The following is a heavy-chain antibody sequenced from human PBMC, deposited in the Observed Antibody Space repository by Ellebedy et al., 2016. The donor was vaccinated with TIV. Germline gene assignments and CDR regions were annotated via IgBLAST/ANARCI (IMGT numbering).Heavy chain of an antibody. V-gene: IGHV3-21*01. D-gene: IGHD4-17*01. Sequence: GGSLRLXXAASGFTFSSYSMNWVRQAPGKGLEWVSSISSSSSYIYYADSVKGRFTISRDNAKNSLYLQMNSLRAEDTAVYYCARESRNAEDYGDFRGDAFDIWGQGTMVTVSS. CDR1: GFTFSSYS. J-gene: IGHJ3*02. CDR3: ARESRNAEDYGDFRGDAFDI. CDR2: ISSSSSYI.